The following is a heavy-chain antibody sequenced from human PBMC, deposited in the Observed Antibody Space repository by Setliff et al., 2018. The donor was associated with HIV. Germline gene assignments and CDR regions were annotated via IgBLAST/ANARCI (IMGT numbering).Heavy chain of an antibody. CDR2: ISPDSTYI. Sequence: GGSLRLSCAASGFTFNDFSMNWVRQAPGKGLEWVSSISPDSTYIYYADSVKGRFTISRDNAKNTLYLQMKSLRAEDTAVYYCASGGYSSSSTVLDYWGQGALVTVSS. V-gene: IGHV3-21*01. J-gene: IGHJ4*02. CDR1: GFTFNDFS. D-gene: IGHD6-6*01. CDR3: ASGGYSSSSTVLDY.